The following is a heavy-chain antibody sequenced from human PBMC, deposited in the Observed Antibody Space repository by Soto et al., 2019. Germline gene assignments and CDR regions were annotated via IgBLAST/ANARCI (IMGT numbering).Heavy chain of an antibody. CDR2: FTPLFERR. CDR1: GGTFTNYG. V-gene: IGHV1-69*01. J-gene: IGHJ3*02. CDR3: ARGKCDLLLNRPEAFDI. Sequence: QVQLVQSGAEVKKSGSSVKVSCKASGGTFTNYGVSWVRQAPGQGLEWMGGFTPLFERRHHAERFQGRVTIIADESTNTAYMELRSLSSEDTAMCYCARGKCDLLLNRPEAFDIWGQGTRVTVSS. D-gene: IGHD1-26*01.